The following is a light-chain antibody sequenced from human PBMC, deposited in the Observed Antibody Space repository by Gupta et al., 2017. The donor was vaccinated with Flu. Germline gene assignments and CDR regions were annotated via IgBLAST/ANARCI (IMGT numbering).Light chain of an antibody. V-gene: IGKV3-15*01. CDR2: GAS. J-gene: IGKJ2*03. CDR1: QSVSSN. Sequence: EIVMPQSPATLSVSPWERATLSCRASQSVSSNLAWYQQKPGQAPRLLIYGASTRATGIPARFSGSGSGTEVTLTISSRQSEDFAVYYCQQYNNWPPYSFGQGTKLEIK. CDR3: QQYNNWPPYS.